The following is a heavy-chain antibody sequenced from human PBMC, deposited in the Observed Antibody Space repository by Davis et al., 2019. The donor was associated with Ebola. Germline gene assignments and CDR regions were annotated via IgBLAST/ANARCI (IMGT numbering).Heavy chain of an antibody. Sequence: SETLSLTCTVPGGSISSYYWSWIRQPPGKGLEWIGYIYYSGSTNYNPSLKSRVTISVDTSKNQFSLKLSSVTAADTAVYYCARAIWRYCSSTSCPRRFDPWGQGTLVTVSS. CDR3: ARAIWRYCSSTSCPRRFDP. CDR1: GGSISSYY. CDR2: IYYSGST. D-gene: IGHD2-2*01. V-gene: IGHV4-59*12. J-gene: IGHJ5*02.